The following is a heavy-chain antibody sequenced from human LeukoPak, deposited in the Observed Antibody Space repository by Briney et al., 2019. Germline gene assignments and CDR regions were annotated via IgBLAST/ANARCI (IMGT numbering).Heavy chain of an antibody. CDR1: GFTFSSYG. CDR3: AREHPHFGELWNDY. D-gene: IGHD3-10*01. V-gene: IGHV1-18*01. Sequence: GSVQVSCKASGFTFSSYGIRWVRQAPGQGLAWMGWISSSSHNTNYAQKVQGRVTMTTDKATGTAYMELRSLRSDDTAVYYCAREHPHFGELWNDYWGQGTPVTVSS. J-gene: IGHJ4*02. CDR2: ISSSSHNT.